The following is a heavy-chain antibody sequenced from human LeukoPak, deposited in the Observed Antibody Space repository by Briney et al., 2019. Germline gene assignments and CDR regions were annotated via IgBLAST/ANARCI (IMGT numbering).Heavy chain of an antibody. V-gene: IGHV3-64D*06. J-gene: IGHJ6*02. CDR2: ISSNGGST. D-gene: IGHD3/OR15-3a*01. Sequence: PGGSLRLSCSASGFTFSNYAMHWVRQAPGKGLEYVSAISSNGGSTYYADSVKGRFSISRDNSKNTLYFQMSSLRAEDTAVYYCVKGTGTKYYYYGMDVWGQGTTVTVSS. CDR1: GFTFSNYA. CDR3: VKGTGTKYYYYGMDV.